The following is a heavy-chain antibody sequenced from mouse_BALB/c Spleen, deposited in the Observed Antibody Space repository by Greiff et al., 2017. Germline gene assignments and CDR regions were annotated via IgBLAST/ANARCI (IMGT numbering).Heavy chain of an antibody. CDR2: IDPSDSYT. Sequence: QVQLQQPGAELVKPGASVKMSCKASGYTFTSYWMHWVKQRPGQVLEWIGTIDPSDSYTSYNQKFKGKATLTVDTSSSTAYMQLSSLTSEDSAVYYCTRDYYGSRFDYWGQGTTLTVSS. V-gene: IGHV1S127*01. J-gene: IGHJ2*01. CDR1: GYTFTSYW. CDR3: TRDYYGSRFDY. D-gene: IGHD1-1*01.